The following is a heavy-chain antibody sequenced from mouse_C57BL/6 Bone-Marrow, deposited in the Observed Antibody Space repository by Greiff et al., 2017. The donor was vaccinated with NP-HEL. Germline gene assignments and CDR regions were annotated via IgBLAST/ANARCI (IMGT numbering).Heavy chain of an antibody. CDR1: GFTFSDAW. CDR3: TRLPLTTVVATDFDV. CDR2: IRNKANNHAT. Sequence: EVKLVESGGGLVQPGGSMKLSCAASGFTFSDAWMDWVRQSPEKGLEWVAEIRNKANNHATYYAESVKGRFTISRDDSKSSVYLQMNSLRAEDTGIYYCTRLPLTTVVATDFDVWGTGTTVTVSS. D-gene: IGHD1-1*01. V-gene: IGHV6-6*01. J-gene: IGHJ1*03.